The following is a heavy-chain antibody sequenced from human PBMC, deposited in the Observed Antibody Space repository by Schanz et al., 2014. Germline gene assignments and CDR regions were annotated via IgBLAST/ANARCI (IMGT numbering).Heavy chain of an antibody. J-gene: IGHJ2*01. D-gene: IGHD2-21*02. CDR1: TFIFDHYA. Sequence: EVQLAESGGGLVQPGGSLRLSCSASTFIFDHYAMTWVRQAPGKGLEWVAAVASRSDEIKYADSVRGRFTISRDNSRSTMYLQMTSLRAENTAVYFCAKDLGVDCGDGCFNWYFDLWGRGTLVTVSS. V-gene: IGHV3-23*04. CDR2: VASRSDEI. CDR3: AKDLGVDCGDGCFNWYFDL.